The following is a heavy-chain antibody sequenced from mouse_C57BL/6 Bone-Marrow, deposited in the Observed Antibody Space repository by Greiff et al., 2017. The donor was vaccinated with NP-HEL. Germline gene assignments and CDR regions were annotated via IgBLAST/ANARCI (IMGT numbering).Heavy chain of an antibody. J-gene: IGHJ1*03. D-gene: IGHD3-2*01. CDR3: ARGKTLERARYFDV. Sequence: QVQLQQSDAELVKPGASVKISCKVSGYTFTDYTIHWMKQRPEQGLEWIGYIYPRDGSTKYNEKFKGKATLTADTSSSTAYMQLNSLTSEDSAVYFWARGKTLERARYFDVWGTGTTVTVSS. CDR1: GYTFTDYT. V-gene: IGHV1-78*01. CDR2: IYPRDGST.